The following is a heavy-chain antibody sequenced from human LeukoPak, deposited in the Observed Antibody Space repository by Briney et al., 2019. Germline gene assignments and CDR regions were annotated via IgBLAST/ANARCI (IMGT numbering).Heavy chain of an antibody. Sequence: GGSLRLSCAASGFTFSSYAMSWVRQAPGKGLEWVSGISGSGGSTYYADSAKGRFTISRDNSKNTLYLQMNSLRAEDAAVYYCAKAPLMTNAYYYDSSGYGNGMNVWGQGTTVTVSS. J-gene: IGHJ6*02. CDR1: GFTFSSYA. D-gene: IGHD3-22*01. CDR2: ISGSGGST. CDR3: AKAPLMTNAYYYDSSGYGNGMNV. V-gene: IGHV3-23*01.